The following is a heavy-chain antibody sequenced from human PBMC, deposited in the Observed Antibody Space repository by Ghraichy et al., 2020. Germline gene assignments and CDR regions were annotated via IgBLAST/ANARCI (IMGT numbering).Heavy chain of an antibody. V-gene: IGHV3-23*01. CDR3: AKDSNVRGDSNCLFCGFDI. Sequence: GVLRLSCTASEFTFSSYSMNWVRQAPGKGLEWVSAISDSGDKTFYADSVKGRFTISRDNSKNTLYLQMNSLRAEDTAMYFCAKDSNVRGDSNCLFCGFDIWGQGPVVTVSS. CDR1: EFTFSSYS. CDR2: ISDSGDKT. J-gene: IGHJ3*02. D-gene: IGHD2-21*02.